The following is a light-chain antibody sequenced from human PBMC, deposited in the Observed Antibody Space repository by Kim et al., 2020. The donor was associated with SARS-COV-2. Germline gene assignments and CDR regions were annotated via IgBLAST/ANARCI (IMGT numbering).Light chain of an antibody. CDR2: GKN. CDR1: SLRSYY. V-gene: IGLV3-19*01. J-gene: IGLJ2*01. CDR3: NSRDSNDNVV. Sequence: SSELTQDPAVSVALGQTVRITCQGDSLRSYYVTWYQQEPGQAPILVIYGKNNRPSGIPDRFSGSSSGNTASLTITGTQAGDEADYYCNSRDSNDNVVFGG.